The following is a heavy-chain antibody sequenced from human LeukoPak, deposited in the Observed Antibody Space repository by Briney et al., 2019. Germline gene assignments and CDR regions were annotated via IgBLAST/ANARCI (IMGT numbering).Heavy chain of an antibody. Sequence: ASVKVSCKASGYTFTSYYMHWVRQAPGQGLEWMGLINPSGGSTSYAQKFQGRVTMTRDTSTSTVYMELSSLRSEDTAVYYCARVRWELLRRGYFDYWGQGTLVTVSS. J-gene: IGHJ4*02. V-gene: IGHV1-46*01. CDR3: ARVRWELLRRGYFDY. CDR2: INPSGGST. D-gene: IGHD1-26*01. CDR1: GYTFTSYY.